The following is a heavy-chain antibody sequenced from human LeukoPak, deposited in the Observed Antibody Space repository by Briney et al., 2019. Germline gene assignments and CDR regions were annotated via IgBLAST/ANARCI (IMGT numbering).Heavy chain of an antibody. D-gene: IGHD6-13*01. J-gene: IGHJ4*02. Sequence: GGSLRLSCAASGFTFSSHSLMWVRQAPGKGLEWVSSISPDSGYIYYADSVKGRFTVSRDNAENSLFLQMNSLGAEDTAVYYCAPFSAVTHYYFDYWGQGTLVTVSS. CDR3: APFSAVTHYYFDY. V-gene: IGHV3-21*01. CDR1: GFTFSSHS. CDR2: ISPDSGYI.